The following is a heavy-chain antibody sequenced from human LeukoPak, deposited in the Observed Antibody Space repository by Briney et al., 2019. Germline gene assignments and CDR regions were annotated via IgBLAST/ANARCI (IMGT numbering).Heavy chain of an antibody. J-gene: IGHJ5*02. Sequence: GGSLRLSCAASGFTFSSYWMSWVRQAPGKGLEWVANIKQDGSEKYHVDSVKGRFTISRDNAKNSLYLQVNSLRAEDTAVYYCARDRGRAGSSWMSWFDPWGQGTLVTVSS. CDR3: ARDRGRAGSSWMSWFDP. CDR2: IKQDGSEK. D-gene: IGHD6-13*01. V-gene: IGHV3-7*01. CDR1: GFTFSSYW.